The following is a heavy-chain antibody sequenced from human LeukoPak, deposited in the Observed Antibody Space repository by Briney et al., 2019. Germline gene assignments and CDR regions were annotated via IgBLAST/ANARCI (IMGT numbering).Heavy chain of an antibody. CDR3: AKDIPGYSSGWYVSLPGY. J-gene: IGHJ4*02. CDR2: ISGSGGST. V-gene: IGHV3-23*01. D-gene: IGHD6-19*01. CDR1: GFTFSSYA. Sequence: GGSLRLSCAASGFTFSSYAMSWVRHAPGKGREWVSAISGSGGSTYYADSVKGRFTISRDNSKNTLYLQMNSLRAEDTAVYYCAKDIPGYSSGWYVSLPGYWGQGTLVTVSS.